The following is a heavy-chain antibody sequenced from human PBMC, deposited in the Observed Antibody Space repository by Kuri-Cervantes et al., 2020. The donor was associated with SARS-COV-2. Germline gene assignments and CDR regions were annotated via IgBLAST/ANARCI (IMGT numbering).Heavy chain of an antibody. J-gene: IGHJ4*02. D-gene: IGHD1-26*01. V-gene: IGHV4-4*07. Sequence: SETLSLTCTVSGGSISSYYWSWIRQPAGKGLEWIGRIYTSGSTNYNPSLKSRVAMSVDTSKNQFSLKLSSVTAADTAVYYCAREEAIGSPSQDWGQGTLVTVSS. CDR3: AREEAIGSPSQD. CDR1: GGSISSYY. CDR2: IYTSGST.